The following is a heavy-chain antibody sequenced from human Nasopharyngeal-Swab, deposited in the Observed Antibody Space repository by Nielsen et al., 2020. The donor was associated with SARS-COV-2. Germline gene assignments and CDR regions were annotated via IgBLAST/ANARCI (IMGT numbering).Heavy chain of an antibody. CDR3: AREGRIIQLWSGGFDP. V-gene: IGHV4-34*01. D-gene: IGHD5-18*01. CDR2: INHSGST. Sequence: PGKGLEWIGEINHSGSTNYNPSLKSRVTISVDTSKNQFSLKLSSATAADTAVYYCAREGRIIQLWSGGFDPWGQGTLVTVSS. J-gene: IGHJ5*02.